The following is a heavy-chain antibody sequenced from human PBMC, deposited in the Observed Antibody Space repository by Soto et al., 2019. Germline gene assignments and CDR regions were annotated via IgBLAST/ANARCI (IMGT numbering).Heavy chain of an antibody. D-gene: IGHD3-22*01. Sequence: VASVKVSCKASGGTFSSYAISWVRQAPGQGLEWMGGIIPIFGTANYAQKFQGRVTITADESTSTACMELSSLRSEDTAVYYCARNQKDYTGSDTSGYYYGFLDYWGQGTLVTVSS. V-gene: IGHV1-69*13. CDR3: ARNQKDYTGSDTSGYYYGFLDY. CDR1: GGTFSSYA. CDR2: IIPIFGTA. J-gene: IGHJ4*02.